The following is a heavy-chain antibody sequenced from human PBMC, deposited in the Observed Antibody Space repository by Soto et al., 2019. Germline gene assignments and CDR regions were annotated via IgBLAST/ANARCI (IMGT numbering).Heavy chain of an antibody. CDR3: AESTRSYGSGSYYYYGMDV. V-gene: IGHV3-23*01. J-gene: IGHJ6*02. CDR1: GFTFSSYA. D-gene: IGHD3-10*01. CDR2: ISGSGGST. Sequence: EVQLLESGGGLVQPGGSLRLSCAASGFTFSSYAMSWVRQAPGKGLEWVSVISGSGGSTYYADSVKGRFTISRDNSKNTLYLQMNSRRAEDTAVYYCAESTRSYGSGSYYYYGMDVWGQGTTVTVSS.